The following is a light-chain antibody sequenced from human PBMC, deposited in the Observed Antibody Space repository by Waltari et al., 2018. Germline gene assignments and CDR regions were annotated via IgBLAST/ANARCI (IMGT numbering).Light chain of an antibody. CDR3: QHYESLPVT. J-gene: IGKJ1*01. Sequence: IVLTQSTGPLSLSPGERATISCRASQSISKYLAWYQQKPGQAPRLLIYHASSRAAGIPDRFSGSGSGTDFSLSISRLEPEDFAVYYCQHYESLPVTFGQGTKVEIK. V-gene: IGKV3-20*01. CDR1: QSISKY. CDR2: HAS.